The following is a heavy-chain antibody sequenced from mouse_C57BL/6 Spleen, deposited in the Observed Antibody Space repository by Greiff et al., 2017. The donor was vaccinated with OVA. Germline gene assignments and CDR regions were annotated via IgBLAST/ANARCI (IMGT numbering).Heavy chain of an antibody. CDR3: AREVTLDYSSYGYYFDY. CDR2: IYPGGGYT. D-gene: IGHD2-5*01. V-gene: IGHV1-63*01. Sequence: LQESGAELVRPGTSVKMSCKASGYTFTNYWIGWAKQRPGHGLEWIGDIYPGGGYTNYNEKFKGKATLTADKSSSTAYMQFSSLTSEDSAIYYCAREVTLDYSSYGYYFDYWGQGTTLTVSS. CDR1: GYTFTNYW. J-gene: IGHJ2*01.